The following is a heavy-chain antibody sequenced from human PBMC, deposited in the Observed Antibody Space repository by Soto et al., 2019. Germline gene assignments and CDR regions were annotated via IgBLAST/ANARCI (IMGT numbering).Heavy chain of an antibody. CDR3: ARSRIAY. CDR2: ISSSGSTI. Sequence: PGGSLRLSCVASGFSISDYELHWVRQAPGRGLEWVSYISSSGSTIFYADSVRGRFTISRNNAKNSLYLQMDSLRAEDSAVYYCARSRIAYWGQGTLVTVSS. V-gene: IGHV3-48*03. CDR1: GFSISDYE. J-gene: IGHJ4*02. D-gene: IGHD3-16*02.